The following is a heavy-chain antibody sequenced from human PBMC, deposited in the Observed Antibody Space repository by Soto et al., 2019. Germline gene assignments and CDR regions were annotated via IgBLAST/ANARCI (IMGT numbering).Heavy chain of an antibody. CDR3: AKDASSGITSFDS. V-gene: IGHV3-23*01. D-gene: IGHD3-3*01. CDR1: GFTFSSYA. Sequence: EVQLLESGGGLVQPGGSLRLSCAASGFTFSSYAMSWVRQAPGKGLEWVSVVSGSAGSTYYADSVKGRFTISRDNSKNTLYLQMNILRAEDTAVYYCAKDASSGITSFDSWGRGTVVTVSS. CDR2: VSGSAGST. J-gene: IGHJ2*01.